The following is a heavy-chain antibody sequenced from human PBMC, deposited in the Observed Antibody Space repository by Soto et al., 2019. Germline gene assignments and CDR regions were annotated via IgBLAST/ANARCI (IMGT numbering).Heavy chain of an antibody. CDR2: INHSGGS. D-gene: IGHD3-22*01. CDR3: ARGRYYYDSSGPQRNWFDP. Sequence: PSETLSLTCAVYGGSFSGYYWSWIRQPPGKGLEWIGEINHSGGSNYNPSLKSRVTIAADTSKNQFSLQLSSVTAADTAVYYCARGRYYYDSSGPQRNWFDPWGQGTLVTVSS. CDR1: GGSFSGYY. J-gene: IGHJ5*02. V-gene: IGHV4-34*01.